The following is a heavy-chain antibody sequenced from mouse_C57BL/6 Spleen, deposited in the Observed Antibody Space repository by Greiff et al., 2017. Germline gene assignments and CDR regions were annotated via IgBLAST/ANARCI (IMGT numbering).Heavy chain of an antibody. D-gene: IGHD2-4*01. V-gene: IGHV1-63*01. Sequence: VKLMESGAELVRPGTSVKMSCKASGYTFTNYWIGWAKQRPGHGLEWIGDIYPGGGYTNYNEKFKGKATLTADKSSSTAYMQFSSLTSEDSAIYYCARIGAYDYGGYAMDYWGQGTSVTVSS. CDR1: GYTFTNYW. CDR2: IYPGGGYT. J-gene: IGHJ4*01. CDR3: ARIGAYDYGGYAMDY.